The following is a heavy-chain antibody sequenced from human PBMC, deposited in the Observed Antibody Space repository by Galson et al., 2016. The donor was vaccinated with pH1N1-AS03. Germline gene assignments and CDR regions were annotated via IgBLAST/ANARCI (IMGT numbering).Heavy chain of an antibody. CDR2: INVGSGNT. J-gene: IGHJ4*02. Sequence: SVKVSCKASGHNFTNYAIHWVRLAPGQRLEWMGWINVGSGNTKYSQKFQGRVTMTRDTSASTAYMELSSLTSDDTSVYYCSRGLLEAVIDYWGQGSLVTVSS. D-gene: IGHD3-3*01. V-gene: IGHV1-3*01. CDR3: SRGLLEAVIDY. CDR1: GHNFTNYA.